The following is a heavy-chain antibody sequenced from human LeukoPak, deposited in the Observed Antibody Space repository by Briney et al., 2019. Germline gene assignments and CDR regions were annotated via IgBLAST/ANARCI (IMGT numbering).Heavy chain of an antibody. CDR3: ARGYGRNGDYFDY. J-gene: IGHJ4*02. Sequence: SETLSLTCTVSGYSISSGYYWGWIRQPPGKGLEWIGSIYHSGSTYYNPSLKSRVTISVDTSKNHFSLKLSSVTAADTAVYYCARGYGRNGDYFDYWGQGTLVTVSS. CDR2: IYHSGST. D-gene: IGHD4-17*01. V-gene: IGHV4-38-2*02. CDR1: GYSISSGYY.